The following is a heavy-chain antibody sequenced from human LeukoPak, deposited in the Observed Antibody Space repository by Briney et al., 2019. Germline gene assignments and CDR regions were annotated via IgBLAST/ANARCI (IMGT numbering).Heavy chain of an antibody. CDR1: GFTFSSYG. J-gene: IGHJ4*02. CDR3: AREGPRGNSQFDY. D-gene: IGHD2/OR15-2a*01. V-gene: IGHV3-33*01. Sequence: AGGSLRLSCAASGFTFSSYGMHWVRQAPSKGLEWVALIWYDGSNKYYADSVKGRLTISRDNSKNTLYLQMNSLRAEDTAVYYCAREGPRGNSQFDYWGQGTLVTVSS. CDR2: IWYDGSNK.